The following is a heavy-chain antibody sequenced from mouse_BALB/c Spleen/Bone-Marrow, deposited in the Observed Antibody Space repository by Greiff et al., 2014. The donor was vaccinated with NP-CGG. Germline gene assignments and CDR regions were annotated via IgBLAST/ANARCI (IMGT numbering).Heavy chain of an antibody. CDR2: INPSSGYT. CDR3: VRENYDYDGDAMDY. D-gene: IGHD2-4*01. J-gene: IGHJ4*01. Sequence: QVQLKESAAELARPGASVKMSCKTSGYTFTYYTMHWVKQRPGKGLEWIGYINPSSGYTDYNQKFKDKTTLTTDKSSSTAYLQLSSLTSEDSAVYYCVRENYDYDGDAMDYWGQGTSVTVSS. V-gene: IGHV1-4*02. CDR1: GYTFTYYT.